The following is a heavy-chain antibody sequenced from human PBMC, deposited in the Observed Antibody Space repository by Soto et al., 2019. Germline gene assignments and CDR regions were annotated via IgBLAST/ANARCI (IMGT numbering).Heavy chain of an antibody. V-gene: IGHV4-30-4*01. CDR3: ARGRYCLTGRCFPNWFDS. CDR2: IYKSTTT. D-gene: IGHD2-15*01. Sequence: SETLSLTCSVSGDSISTVDYFWAWIRQPPGQALEYIGYIYKSTTTYYNPSFESRVAIPLDTSKSQFSLNVTSVTAADTAVYFCARGRYCLTGRCFPNWFDSWGQGTLVTVSS. J-gene: IGHJ5*01. CDR1: GDSISTVDYF.